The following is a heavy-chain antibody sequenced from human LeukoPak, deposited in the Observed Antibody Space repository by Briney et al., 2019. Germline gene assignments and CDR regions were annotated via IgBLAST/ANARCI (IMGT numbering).Heavy chain of an antibody. CDR2: IRYDGSNK. Sequence: GGTLRLSCAASGFTFSTYGMHWVRQAPGKGLQWVAFIRYDGSNKYYTDPVKGRFTISRDNSKNTLYMQMNSLRGEDTAVYYCAKYYGGNSAGGFFDYWGQGTLVTVSS. D-gene: IGHD4-23*01. J-gene: IGHJ4*02. CDR3: AKYYGGNSAGGFFDY. CDR1: GFTFSTYG. V-gene: IGHV3-30*02.